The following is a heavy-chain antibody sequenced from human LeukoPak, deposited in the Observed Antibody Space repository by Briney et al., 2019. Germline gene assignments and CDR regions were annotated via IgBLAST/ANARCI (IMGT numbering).Heavy chain of an antibody. V-gene: IGHV3-74*01. Sequence: PGGSLRLSCVASGFTFGNSWMHWVRQAPGKGLVWVSSLNGDGTSITYADSVKGRFTISRDNAKNTLYLQMNSLRAEDTAVYYCAKCILTGYYKGYMDVWGKGTTVTISS. CDR3: AKCILTGYYKGYMDV. CDR2: LNGDGTSI. D-gene: IGHD3-9*01. CDR1: GFTFGNSW. J-gene: IGHJ6*03.